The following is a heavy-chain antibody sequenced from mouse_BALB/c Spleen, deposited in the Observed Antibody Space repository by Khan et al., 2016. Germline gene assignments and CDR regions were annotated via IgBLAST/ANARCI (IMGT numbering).Heavy chain of an antibody. CDR2: IDPFNGGT. CDR1: GYSFTSYY. Sequence: VQLQQSGPELMKPGASVKISCKASGYSFTSYYMHWVKQSHGKSLEWIGYIDPFNGGTSYNQKFKGKATLTVDKSSSKAYMHLSSLTSEDSAVYYCASSTQSCYAMAYWGQGTPVTVSS. J-gene: IGHJ4*01. D-gene: IGHD1-1*01. CDR3: ASSTQSCYAMAY. V-gene: IGHV1S135*01.